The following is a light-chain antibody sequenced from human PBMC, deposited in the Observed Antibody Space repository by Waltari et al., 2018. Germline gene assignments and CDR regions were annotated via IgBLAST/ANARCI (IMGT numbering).Light chain of an antibody. J-gene: IGKJ2*01. CDR2: GAS. Sequence: EIEMTQSPASLSVSPGETAILTCRASQNIGTSLSWFQPRPGRAPRHLIYGASTRATGIPARFSASGSGTEFSLTISSLQSDDFAVYYCLQYNNWPYTFGQGTRLEIK. CDR3: LQYNNWPYT. V-gene: IGKV3-15*01. CDR1: QNIGTS.